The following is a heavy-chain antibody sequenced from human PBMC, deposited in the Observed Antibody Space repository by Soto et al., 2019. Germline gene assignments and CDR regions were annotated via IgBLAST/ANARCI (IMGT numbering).Heavy chain of an antibody. CDR1: GFTFSTYT. V-gene: IGHV3-23*01. D-gene: IGHD2-2*01. Sequence: SLRLSCAASGFTFSTYTMSWVRQAPGKGLEWVSVIGGGGSSPSYVDSVQGRFTISRDNYKNTLFLQMNSLRAEDTAMYYCAKARCSTTNCYVPDYWGQGTLVTVSS. CDR2: IGGGGSSP. J-gene: IGHJ4*02. CDR3: AKARCSTTNCYVPDY.